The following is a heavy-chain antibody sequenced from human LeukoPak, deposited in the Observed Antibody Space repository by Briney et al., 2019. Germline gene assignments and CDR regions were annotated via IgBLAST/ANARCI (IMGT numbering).Heavy chain of an antibody. CDR2: IYSGGST. CDR1: GFTFSNCA. Sequence: PGGSLRLSCAASGFTFSNCAMSWVRQAPGKGLEWVSLIYSGGSTYYADSVKGRFTISRDNSKNTLYLQMNSLRAEDTAVYYCARASTPRRNALGYWGQGTLVTVSS. V-gene: IGHV3-66*01. CDR3: ARASTPRRNALGY. J-gene: IGHJ4*02.